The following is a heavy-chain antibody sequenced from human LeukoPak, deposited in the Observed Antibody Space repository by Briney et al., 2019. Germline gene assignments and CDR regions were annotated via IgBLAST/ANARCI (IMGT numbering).Heavy chain of an antibody. CDR3: ARGELTIFGASDYYGMDV. CDR1: GYTFTTYG. J-gene: IGHJ6*02. CDR2: ISAYNGNT. D-gene: IGHD3-3*01. Sequence: ASVKVSCKASGYTFTTYGMNWVRQAPGQGVEWMGWISAYNGNTNQAQKLQGRVTMTTDTSTSTAYMELRSLRSDDTAVYYCARGELTIFGASDYYGMDVWGQGTTVTVSS. V-gene: IGHV1-18*01.